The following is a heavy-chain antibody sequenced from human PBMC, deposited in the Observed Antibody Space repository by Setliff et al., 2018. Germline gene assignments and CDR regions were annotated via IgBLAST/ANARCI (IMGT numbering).Heavy chain of an antibody. J-gene: IGHJ4*02. CDR3: AKGSVEGGSGTYMGDADY. D-gene: IGHD3-10*01. CDR1: GGSFSGYQ. Sequence: ETLSLTCVVSGGSFSGYQWSWIRQPPGKGLEWVSGISGTGFITYYADSVGGRFTISRDNSKNTVYLQMDSLRAEDSALYYCAKGSVEGGSGTYMGDADYWGQGTLVTVSS. CDR2: ISGTGFIT. V-gene: IGHV3-23*01.